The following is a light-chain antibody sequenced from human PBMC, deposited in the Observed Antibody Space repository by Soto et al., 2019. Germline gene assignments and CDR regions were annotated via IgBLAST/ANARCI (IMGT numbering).Light chain of an antibody. CDR2: EGS. CDR1: SSDVGSYNL. V-gene: IGLV2-23*01. CDR3: CSYAGSSTPVV. Sequence: QSALTQPASVSGSPGQSITISCTGTSSDVGSYNLVSWYQQHPGKAPKLMIYEGSKRPSGVSNRFSGSKSGNTASLTISWLQAEDEADDYCCSYAGSSTPVVFGGGTKLTVL. J-gene: IGLJ2*01.